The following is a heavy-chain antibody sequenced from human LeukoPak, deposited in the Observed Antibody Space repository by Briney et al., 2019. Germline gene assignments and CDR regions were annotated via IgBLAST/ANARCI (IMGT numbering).Heavy chain of an antibody. V-gene: IGHV3-66*01. CDR2: IYSGGST. J-gene: IGHJ4*02. CDR3: AKVIVGATYYFDY. D-gene: IGHD1-26*01. CDR1: GFTVSSNY. Sequence: GGSLRLSCAASGFTVSSNYMSWVRQAPGKGLEWVSVIYSGGSTYYADSVKGRFTISRDNSKNTLYLQVNSLRAEDTAVYYCAKVIVGATYYFDYWGQGTLVTVSS.